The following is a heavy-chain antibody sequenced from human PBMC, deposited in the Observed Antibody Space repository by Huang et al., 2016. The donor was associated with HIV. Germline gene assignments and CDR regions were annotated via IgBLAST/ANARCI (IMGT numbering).Heavy chain of an antibody. J-gene: IGHJ3*02. D-gene: IGHD3-10*01. CDR2: IGDGGKNK. V-gene: IGHV3-30*02. CDR3: AKEEAGRFGAFDI. CDR1: GFDFRSHD. Sequence: QLQLVESGGGVVQPGGSLRLSCVASGFDFRSHDRHWVSQAPGKGRECITVIGDGGKNKKYGDSVTGRFTISRDNSKNTLYLQMNSLRPEETAVYYCAKEEAGRFGAFDIWGQGTMVTVSS.